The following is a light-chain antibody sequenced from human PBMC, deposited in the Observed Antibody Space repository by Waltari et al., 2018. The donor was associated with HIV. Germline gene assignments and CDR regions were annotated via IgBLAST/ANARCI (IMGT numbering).Light chain of an antibody. V-gene: IGLV2-23*02. Sequence: QSALTQPASVSGSPGQSITIPCTGPSSDVGRHTIVSWYQQHPGKAPKLMIYEVSKRPSGVSNRFSGSKSGNTASLTISGLQAEDEADYYCCSYAGSSTFGVFGGGTKLTVL. J-gene: IGLJ3*02. CDR2: EVS. CDR3: CSYAGSSTFGV. CDR1: SSDVGRHTI.